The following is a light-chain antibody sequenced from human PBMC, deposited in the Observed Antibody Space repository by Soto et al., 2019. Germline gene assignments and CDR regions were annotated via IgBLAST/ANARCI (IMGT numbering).Light chain of an antibody. CDR2: DAS. J-gene: IGKJ5*01. V-gene: IGKV3-11*01. CDR1: ESVSTY. Sequence: EIVLTQSPATLSLSPGERATLSCRATESVSTYLAWYQQKPGRAPRLLIYDASKRATGIPARFSGSGSGTGFTLTISGLEPEDFAVYYCQQRSKWPITFGQGTRLEIK. CDR3: QQRSKWPIT.